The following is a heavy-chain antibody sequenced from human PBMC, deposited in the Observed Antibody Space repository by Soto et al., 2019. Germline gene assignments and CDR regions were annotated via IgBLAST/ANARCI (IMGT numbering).Heavy chain of an antibody. V-gene: IGHV3-23*01. CDR3: ASARIAARHDKDY. Sequence: GGSLRLSCAASVFTFISYAMSWVRQAPGKGLEWVSAISGSGGSTYYADSVKGRFTISRDNSKNTLYLQMNSLRAEDTAVYYCASARIAARHDKDYWGQGTLVTVSS. J-gene: IGHJ4*02. CDR2: ISGSGGST. D-gene: IGHD6-6*01. CDR1: VFTFISYA.